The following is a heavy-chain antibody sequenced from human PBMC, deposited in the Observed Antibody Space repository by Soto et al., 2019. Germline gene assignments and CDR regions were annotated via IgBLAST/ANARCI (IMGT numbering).Heavy chain of an antibody. D-gene: IGHD4-17*01. V-gene: IGHV3-33*01. CDR3: GRDFIDYGDSGGFDQ. CDR1: GFTFSRYA. Sequence: QVQLVESGGGVVQPGTSLRLSCATSGFTFSRYAMHWVRQAPGKGLEWVAILWSDGSNVHYGDSVKGRFTISRDNSKNTLYLQMNDLRVEDTAVYSCGRDFIDYGDSGGFDQWGQGTLVTVSS. J-gene: IGHJ4*02. CDR2: LWSDGSNV.